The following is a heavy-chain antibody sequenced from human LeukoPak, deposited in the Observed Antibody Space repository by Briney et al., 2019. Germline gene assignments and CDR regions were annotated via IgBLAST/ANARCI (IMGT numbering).Heavy chain of an antibody. CDR2: IYYSGST. V-gene: IGHV4-39*07. D-gene: IGHD3-10*01. CDR3: ARERRGGYGDY. J-gene: IGHJ4*02. CDR1: GGSISSSSYY. Sequence: PSETLSLTCTVSGGSISSSSYYWGWIRQPPGKGLEWIGSIYYSGSTYYNPSLKSRVTISVDTSKNQFSLKLSSVTAADTAVYYCARERRGGYGDYWGQGTLVTVSS.